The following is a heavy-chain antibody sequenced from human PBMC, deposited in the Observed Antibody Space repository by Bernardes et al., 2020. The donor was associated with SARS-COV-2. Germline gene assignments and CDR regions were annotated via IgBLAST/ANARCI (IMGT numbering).Heavy chain of an antibody. J-gene: IGHJ4*02. Sequence: GGSLRLSCAASGFTFSSYSMNWVRQAPGKGLEWVSSISSSSSYIYYADSVKGRFTISRDNAKNSLYLQMNSLRAEDTAVYYCARAWQGVAVAAPGYWGQGTLVTVSS. V-gene: IGHV3-21*01. D-gene: IGHD6-19*01. CDR3: ARAWQGVAVAAPGY. CDR1: GFTFSSYS. CDR2: ISSSSSYI.